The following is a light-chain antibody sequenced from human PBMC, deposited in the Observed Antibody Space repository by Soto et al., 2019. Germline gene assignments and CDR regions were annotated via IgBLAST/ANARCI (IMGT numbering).Light chain of an antibody. Sequence: DIQMTQSPSSLPASVGDRVAITCRASQSISSYLNWYQQKPGKAPKLLIYAASSLQSGVPSRFSGSGSGTDFTLTITSLEPEDFAFYYCHQRQRWPRTFGQGTKV. J-gene: IGKJ1*01. V-gene: IGKV1-39*01. CDR1: QSISSY. CDR2: AAS. CDR3: HQRQRWPRT.